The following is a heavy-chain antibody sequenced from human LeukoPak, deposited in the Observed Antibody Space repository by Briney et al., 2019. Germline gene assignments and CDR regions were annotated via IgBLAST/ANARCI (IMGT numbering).Heavy chain of an antibody. D-gene: IGHD3-10*01. CDR1: GYSISSGYY. CDR3: ARYLDYYGSGSGGDWFDP. CDR2: IYHSGST. V-gene: IGHV4-38-2*02. J-gene: IGHJ5*02. Sequence: PSETLSLTCTVSGYSISSGYYWGWIRQPPGKGLEWIGSIYHSGSTYYNPSLKSRVTISVDTSKNQFSLKLSSVTAADPAVYYCARYLDYYGSGSGGDWFDPWGQGTLVTVSS.